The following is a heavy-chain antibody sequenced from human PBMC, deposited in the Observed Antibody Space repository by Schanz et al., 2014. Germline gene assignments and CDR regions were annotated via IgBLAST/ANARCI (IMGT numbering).Heavy chain of an antibody. CDR2: IATSSSTR. CDR3: ASGVHVSSLQKGLQF. Sequence: EVQLVESGGGVVQPGRSLRLSCEASGFDFNSYSMNWVRQVPGKGLEWLSYIATSSSTRHYADSVKGRVTISRDNAKNSVSLQMRRLRVEDTAVYYCASGVHVSSLQKGLQFWGRGTLVIVSS. V-gene: IGHV3-48*01. D-gene: IGHD3-10*01. CDR1: GFDFNSYS. J-gene: IGHJ1*01.